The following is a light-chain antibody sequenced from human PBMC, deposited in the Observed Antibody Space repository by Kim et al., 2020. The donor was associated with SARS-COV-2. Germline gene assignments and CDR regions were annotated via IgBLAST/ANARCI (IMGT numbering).Light chain of an antibody. V-gene: IGLV3-1*01. CDR2: QDS. CDR1: KLGDKY. Sequence: VSPGQTASITCSGDKLGDKYACWYQQKPGQSPVLVIYQDSKRPSGIPERFSSSNSGNTATLTISGTQAMDEADYYCQAWDSSTWVFGGGTQLTVL. CDR3: QAWDSSTWV. J-gene: IGLJ3*02.